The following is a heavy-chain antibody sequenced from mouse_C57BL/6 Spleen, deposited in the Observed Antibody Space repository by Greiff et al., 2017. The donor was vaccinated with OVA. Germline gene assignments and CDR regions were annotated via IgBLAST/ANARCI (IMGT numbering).Heavy chain of an antibody. CDR3: ARGGGRGRPYFDV. J-gene: IGHJ1*03. CDR2: IYPGDGDT. CDR1: GYAFSSYW. Sequence: VQLQQSGAELVKPGASVKISCKASGYAFSSYWMNWVKQRPGKGLEWIGQIYPGDGDTNYNGKFKGKATLTADKSSSTAYMQLSSLTSDDSAVYFCARGGGRGRPYFDVWGTGTTVTVSS. V-gene: IGHV1-80*01. D-gene: IGHD3-3*01.